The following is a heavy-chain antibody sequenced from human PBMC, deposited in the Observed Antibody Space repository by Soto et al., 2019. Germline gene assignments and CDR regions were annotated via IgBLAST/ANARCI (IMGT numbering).Heavy chain of an antibody. J-gene: IGHJ4*02. CDR3: ARVADWVYYWDY. V-gene: IGHV3-48*02. CDR2: ISSSSSTI. CDR1: GFTFSGYS. Sequence: PGGSLRLSGAASGFTFSGYSMNWVRQARGKGLEWVSYISSSSSTIYYADSVKGRFTISRDNAKNSLYLQMNSLRDEDTAVYYCARVADWVYYWDYWGQGTLVTVSS. D-gene: IGHD2-15*01.